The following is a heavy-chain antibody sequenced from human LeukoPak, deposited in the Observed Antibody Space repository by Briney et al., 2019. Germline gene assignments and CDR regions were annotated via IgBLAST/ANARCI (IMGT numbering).Heavy chain of an antibody. Sequence: SETLSLTCTVSGYSITSAYYWGWIRQPPGKGLEWIGSFFLKGSTYYNPSPKSRVTISVDTSKNQFSLTLSSVTAADTAVYYCAKSNGYGLIDIWGQGTMVTVSS. CDR1: GYSITSAYY. V-gene: IGHV4-38-2*02. D-gene: IGHD3-10*01. CDR3: AKSNGYGLIDI. J-gene: IGHJ3*02. CDR2: FFLKGST.